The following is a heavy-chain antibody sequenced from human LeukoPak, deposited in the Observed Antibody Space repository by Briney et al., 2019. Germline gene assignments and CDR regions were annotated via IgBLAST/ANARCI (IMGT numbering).Heavy chain of an antibody. Sequence: ASVTVSCTASGYTFTSYDINWVRQAPGQGLEWMGWMNPNSGNTVYAQKFQGRVTMTRNTSISTAYMELSSLRSEDTAVYYCARSLVAARPFDYWGQGTLVTVSS. CDR1: GYTFTSYD. CDR2: MNPNSGNT. CDR3: ARSLVAARPFDY. D-gene: IGHD6-6*01. J-gene: IGHJ4*02. V-gene: IGHV1-8*01.